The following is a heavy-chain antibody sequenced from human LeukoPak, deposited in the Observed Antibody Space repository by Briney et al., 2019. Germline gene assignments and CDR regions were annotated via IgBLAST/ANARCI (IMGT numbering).Heavy chain of an antibody. Sequence: ASVKVSCKASGGTFSSYAISWMRQAPGQGLEWMGRIIPIFGTANYAQKFQGRVTITTDESTSTAYMELSSLRSEDTAVYYCALTGGRWLQFDYWGQGTLVTASS. D-gene: IGHD5-24*01. V-gene: IGHV1-69*05. CDR2: IIPIFGTA. CDR3: ALTGGRWLQFDY. CDR1: GGTFSSYA. J-gene: IGHJ4*02.